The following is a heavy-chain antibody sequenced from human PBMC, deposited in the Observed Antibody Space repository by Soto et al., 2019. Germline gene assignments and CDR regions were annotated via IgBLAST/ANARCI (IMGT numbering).Heavy chain of an antibody. CDR3: ATGPLDY. CDR1: GFIFSNAW. CDR2: IYSKADGGAA. V-gene: IGHV3-15*01. Sequence: EVQLVESGGGLVKPGGSLSLSCAASGFIFSNAWMSWVRQAPGKGLEWVGRIYSKADGGAADYAAPVNGRFSISRDDSKNTLYLQMNSLKTDDTAVYYCATGPLDYWGQGTLVTVSS. J-gene: IGHJ4*02.